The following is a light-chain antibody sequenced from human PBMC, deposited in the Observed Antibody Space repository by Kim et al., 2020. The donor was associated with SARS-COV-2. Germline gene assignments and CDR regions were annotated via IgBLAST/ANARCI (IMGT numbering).Light chain of an antibody. CDR3: QQHNAWPLT. CDR2: HIS. V-gene: IGKV3-15*01. J-gene: IGKJ2*01. CDR1: QNVRNF. Sequence: EIVMTQSPATLSVSPGERATLSCRASQNVRNFLAWYQQKPGQAPRLLIYHISTRASGIPVRFSGSGSGTEFTLTISSLQSEDSAVYYCQQHNAWPLTFGQGTKLEIK.